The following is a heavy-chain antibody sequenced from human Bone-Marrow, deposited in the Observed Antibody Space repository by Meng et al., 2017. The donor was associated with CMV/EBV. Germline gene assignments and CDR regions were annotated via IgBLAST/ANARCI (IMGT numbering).Heavy chain of an antibody. V-gene: IGHV1-2*02. Sequence: ASVKVSCKTSGYRFSDYFLHWVRQAPGQGPEWMGWINPNSGDPKYAQRFQGRVSMTRDASISTIYMELSSLTSDDTAVYYCAKDGAFCGGDCYFDWGQGTLVTVSS. J-gene: IGHJ4*02. CDR2: INPNSGDP. D-gene: IGHD2-21*01. CDR3: AKDGAFCGGDCYFD. CDR1: GYRFSDYF.